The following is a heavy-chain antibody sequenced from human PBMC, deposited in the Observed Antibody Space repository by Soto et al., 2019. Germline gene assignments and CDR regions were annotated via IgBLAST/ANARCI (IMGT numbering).Heavy chain of an antibody. Sequence: SGPTLVKPTQTLTLTCTFSGFSLSTSGVGVGWIRQPPGKALEWLALIYWDDDKRYSPSLKSRLTITKDTSKNQVVLTMTNMDPVDTATYYCAHRRCSSTSCYAAFDIWGQGTMVTVSS. J-gene: IGHJ3*02. CDR3: AHRRCSSTSCYAAFDI. V-gene: IGHV2-5*02. CDR2: IYWDDDK. D-gene: IGHD2-2*01. CDR1: GFSLSTSGVG.